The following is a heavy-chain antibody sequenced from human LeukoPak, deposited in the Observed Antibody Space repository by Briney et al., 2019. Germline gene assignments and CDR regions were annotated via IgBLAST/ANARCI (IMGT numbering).Heavy chain of an antibody. CDR3: ARGVSSSCLDY. Sequence: SETLSLTCSVSGDSISYFYWSWIRQAAGKGLEWIGRISSGGSRDYNASLKSRVTMSIDTSKNQLSLKVSSVTAADTAVYYCARGVSSSCLDYWGQGTLVTVSS. CDR2: ISSGGSR. J-gene: IGHJ4*02. V-gene: IGHV4-4*07. CDR1: GDSISYFY. D-gene: IGHD6-13*01.